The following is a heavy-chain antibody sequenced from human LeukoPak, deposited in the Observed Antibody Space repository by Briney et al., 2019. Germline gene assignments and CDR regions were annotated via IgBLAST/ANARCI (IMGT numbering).Heavy chain of an antibody. CDR1: GFTFSDHY. CDR3: ARGGYSRALDI. D-gene: IGHD3-22*01. V-gene: IGHV3-72*01. CDR2: IKNKANSYTT. J-gene: IGHJ3*02. Sequence: GGSLRLSCTASGFTFSDHYMDWVRQAPGKGLEWVGRIKNKANSYTTEYAASVKGRFTISRDDSENSVFLQMNSLKTEDTAVYYCARGGYSRALDIWGQGTMVTVSS.